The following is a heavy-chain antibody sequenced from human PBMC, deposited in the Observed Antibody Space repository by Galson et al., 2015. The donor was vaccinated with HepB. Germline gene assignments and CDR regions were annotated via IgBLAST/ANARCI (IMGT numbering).Heavy chain of an antibody. V-gene: IGHV1-69*10. CDR1: GGTFSSYA. D-gene: IGHD5-18*01. J-gene: IGHJ5*02. CDR3: ARDLWNRERGYSYGQNWFDP. Sequence: SVKVSCKASGGTFSSYAISWVRQAPGQGLEWMGGIIPILGIANYAQKFQGRVTITADKSTSTAYMELSSLRSEDTAVYYCARDLWNRERGYSYGQNWFDPWGQGTLVTVSS. CDR2: IIPILGIA.